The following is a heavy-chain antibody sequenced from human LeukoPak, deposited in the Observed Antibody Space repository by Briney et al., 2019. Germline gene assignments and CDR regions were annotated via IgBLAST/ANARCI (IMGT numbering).Heavy chain of an antibody. V-gene: IGHV3-48*03. Sequence: GGSLRLSCAASGFTFSSYEMNWVRQAPGKGLEWISYISSSGTTIYYADSVKGRFTISRDNAENSLYLQMNSLRVEDTAVYYCARDGTPIYSSGWVYMDVCGRGTTVTISS. CDR3: ARDGTPIYSSGWVYMDV. CDR1: GFTFSSYE. D-gene: IGHD6-25*01. J-gene: IGHJ6*03. CDR2: ISSSGTTI.